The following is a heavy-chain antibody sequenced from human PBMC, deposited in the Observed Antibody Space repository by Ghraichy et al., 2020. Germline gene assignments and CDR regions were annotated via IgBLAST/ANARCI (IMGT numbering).Heavy chain of an antibody. CDR1: GFSFSTSA. CDR2: IRAGGGRT. V-gene: IGHV3-23*01. J-gene: IGHJ2*01. Sequence: LSLTCAASGFSFSTSAMSWVRQSPGKGLEWVSSIRAGGGRTYHADSVKGRYTISRDNAKSTLYLQMNSLRAEDTAVYYCAHIAVTGTWYFNLWGRGTPVTVSS. CDR3: AHIAVTGTWYFNL. D-gene: IGHD6-19*01.